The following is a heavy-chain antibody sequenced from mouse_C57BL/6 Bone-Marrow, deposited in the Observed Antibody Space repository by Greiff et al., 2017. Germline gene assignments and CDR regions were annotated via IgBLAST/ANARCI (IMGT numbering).Heavy chain of an antibody. Sequence: EVQGVESGGGLVQPGGSMKLSCVASGFTFSNYWMNWVRQSPEKGLEWVAQIRLKSDNYATHYAESVKGRFTISRDDSKSSVYLQMNNLRAEDTGIYYGTYDYHWYFDVWGTGTTVTVSS. V-gene: IGHV6-3*01. CDR2: IRLKSDNYAT. D-gene: IGHD2-4*01. J-gene: IGHJ1*03. CDR3: TYDYHWYFDV. CDR1: GFTFSNYW.